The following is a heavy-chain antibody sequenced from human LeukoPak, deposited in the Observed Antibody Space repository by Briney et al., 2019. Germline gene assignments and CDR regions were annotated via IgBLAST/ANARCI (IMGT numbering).Heavy chain of an antibody. CDR1: GFPVSSNY. Sequence: GGSLRLSCAASGFPVSSNYMSWVRQAPGKGLEWVSVIYRDDTTYYADSVKGRFTISRDNSKNTMYLQMDSLRAEDTAVYYCARVVSYYGSSYRLLDLWGRGTLVTVSS. J-gene: IGHJ2*01. V-gene: IGHV3-53*01. D-gene: IGHD3-10*01. CDR3: ARVVSYYGSSYRLLDL. CDR2: IYRDDTT.